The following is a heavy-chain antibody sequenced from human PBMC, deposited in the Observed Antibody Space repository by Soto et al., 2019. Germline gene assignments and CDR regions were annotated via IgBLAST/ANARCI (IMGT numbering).Heavy chain of an antibody. CDR2: ISIGSSTI. Sequence: VQLVESGGGLVQPGGSLRLSCEASGFTFSSNGMNWVRQAPGKGLEWVSFISIGSSTINYADSVRGRFTISRDNAKNSPYLQMNSLRHEDTAVYYCARDWGVYVSDIRTRIPPLDSWGQGTLVTVSS. V-gene: IGHV3-48*02. D-gene: IGHD3-16*01. J-gene: IGHJ4*02. CDR3: ARDWGVYVSDIRTRIPPLDS. CDR1: GFTFSSNG.